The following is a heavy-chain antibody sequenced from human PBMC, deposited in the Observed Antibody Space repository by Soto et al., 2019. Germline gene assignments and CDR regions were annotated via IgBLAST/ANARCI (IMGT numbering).Heavy chain of an antibody. CDR3: ARLRVPYDSLGYPYDAFDI. CDR2: INPDSGGT. D-gene: IGHD3-22*01. V-gene: IGHV1-2*02. J-gene: IGHJ3*02. CDR1: EYTFTDYF. Sequence: QVQLVQSGAEVKKPGASMKVSCKASEYTFTDYFIHWVRQAPGQGLEWMGWINPDSGGTNFAQKFQGRITMTRDTSISPAYMELSRLRSDDAAVYYCARLRVPYDSLGYPYDAFDIWGPGTMVTVSS.